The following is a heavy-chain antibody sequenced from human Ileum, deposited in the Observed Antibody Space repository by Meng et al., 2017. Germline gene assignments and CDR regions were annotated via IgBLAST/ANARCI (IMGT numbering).Heavy chain of an antibody. Sequence: GGSLRLSCAASGFTFSYHYMRWIRKAPGKGLEWVSDISPRATDIFYADSVRGRFTVSRDNGKNEVYLQMDSLSAGDTATYYCARDRGAAGIDSWGPGVRVTVSS. D-gene: IGHD6-19*01. J-gene: IGHJ4*02. CDR1: GFTFSYHY. CDR2: ISPRATDI. V-gene: IGHV3-11*01. CDR3: ARDRGAAGIDS.